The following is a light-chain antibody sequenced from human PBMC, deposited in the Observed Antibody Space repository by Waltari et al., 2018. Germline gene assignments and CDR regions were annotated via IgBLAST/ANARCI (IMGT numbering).Light chain of an antibody. CDR3: ASYAGGDTPYV. CDR2: EVN. V-gene: IGLV2-8*01. CDR1: SSDVGAYDY. Sequence: QSALSQPPSASGSPGQSVTISCTGSSSDVGAYDYVSWYQQRPGKAPKVLIYEVNKRPSGVPHRFSGSKSGATASLPVSWLQAEDEGDYYCASYAGGDTPYVFGTGTTVTV. J-gene: IGLJ1*01.